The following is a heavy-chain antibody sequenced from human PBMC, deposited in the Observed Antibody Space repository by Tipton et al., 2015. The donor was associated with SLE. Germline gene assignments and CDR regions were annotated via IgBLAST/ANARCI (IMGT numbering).Heavy chain of an antibody. J-gene: IGHJ6*02. CDR2: IYYSGST. Sequence: TLSLTCSVSGGSISSYYWSWIRQPPGKGLEWIGYIYYSGSTNYNPSLKSRVTISVDTSKNQFSLKLSSVTAADTAVYYCARHYRNAWLFYGMDVWGQGTTVTVSS. V-gene: IGHV4-59*08. D-gene: IGHD3-22*01. CDR1: GGSISSYY. CDR3: ARHYRNAWLFYGMDV.